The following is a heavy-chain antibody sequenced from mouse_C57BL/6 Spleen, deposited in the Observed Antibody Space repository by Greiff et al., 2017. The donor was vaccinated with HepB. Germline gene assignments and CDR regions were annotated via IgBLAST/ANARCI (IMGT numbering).Heavy chain of an antibody. CDR1: GYTFTSYW. CDR3: ANYYGSRGGFAY. CDR2: IDPSDSET. Sequence: VQLQQSGAELVRPGSSVKLSCKASGYTFTSYWMHWVKQRPIQGLEWIGNIDPSDSETHYNQKFKDKATLTVDKSSSTAYMQLSSLTSEDSAVYYCANYYGSRGGFAYWGQGTLVTVSA. J-gene: IGHJ3*01. D-gene: IGHD1-1*01. V-gene: IGHV1-52*01.